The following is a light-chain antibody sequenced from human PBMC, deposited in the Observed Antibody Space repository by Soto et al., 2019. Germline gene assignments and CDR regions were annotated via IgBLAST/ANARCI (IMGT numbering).Light chain of an antibody. CDR3: MQGIHWPWT. CDR1: QSLVHSDGNTY. Sequence: DVVMTQSPLSLPVTLGQPASLSCSSSQSLVHSDGNTYLNWFQQRPGQSPRRLIYKVYNRDSGVTDRFSGSGSGTDFTMKISRVEAEDVGVYYCMQGIHWPWTVGQVTQVDIK. J-gene: IGKJ1*01. V-gene: IGKV2-30*02. CDR2: KVY.